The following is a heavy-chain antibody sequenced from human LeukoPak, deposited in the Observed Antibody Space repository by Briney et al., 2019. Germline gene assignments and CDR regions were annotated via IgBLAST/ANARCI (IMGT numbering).Heavy chain of an antibody. CDR1: GFTFSSYA. CDR2: ISYDGSNK. J-gene: IGHJ1*01. D-gene: IGHD3-22*01. CDR3: ARAPYYYDSSGYYSNHAEYFQH. V-gene: IGHV3-30-3*01. Sequence: GGSLRLSCAASGFTFSSYAMHWVRQAPGKGLEWVAVISYDGSNKYYTDSVKGRFTISRDNSKNTLYLQMNSLRAEDTAVYYCARAPYYYDSSGYYSNHAEYFQHWGQGTLVTVSS.